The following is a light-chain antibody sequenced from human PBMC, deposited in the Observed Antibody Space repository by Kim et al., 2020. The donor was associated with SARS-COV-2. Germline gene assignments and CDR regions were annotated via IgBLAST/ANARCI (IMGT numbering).Light chain of an antibody. J-gene: IGKJ5*01. CDR1: QSVSSS. CDR2: DAA. Sequence: STGERAPLACRTVQSVSSSVAWYQQDPGQAPRPLIYDAANRATGIPARFSGSGSGTDFTLAISSLEPEDFAVYYCQQRSNWPLFGQGTRLEIK. V-gene: IGKV3-11*01. CDR3: QQRSNWPL.